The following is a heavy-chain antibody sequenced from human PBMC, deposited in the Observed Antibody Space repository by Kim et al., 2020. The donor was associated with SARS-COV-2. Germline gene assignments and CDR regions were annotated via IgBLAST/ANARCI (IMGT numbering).Heavy chain of an antibody. CDR3: AREESSSHYYYYGMDV. V-gene: IGHV1-3*01. Sequence: KFQGRVTITGHTSASTAYMELSSLRSEDTAVYYCAREESSSHYYYYGMDVWGQGTTVTVSS. J-gene: IGHJ6*02. D-gene: IGHD6-6*01.